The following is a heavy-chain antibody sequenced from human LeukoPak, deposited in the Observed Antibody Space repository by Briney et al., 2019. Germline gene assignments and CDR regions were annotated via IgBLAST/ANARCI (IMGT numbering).Heavy chain of an antibody. D-gene: IGHD1-14*01. CDR3: ARGGNLEN. CDR2: ISEDGGER. V-gene: IGHV3-7*03. J-gene: IGHJ4*02. Sequence: GGSLRLSCAASGFTLSRYWMSWVRQAPGKGLEWVANISEDGGERYYVDTVKGRFTISRDNAKNSLYLQMNSLRAEDTAVYYCARGGNLENWGRGTLVTVSS. CDR1: GFTLSRYW.